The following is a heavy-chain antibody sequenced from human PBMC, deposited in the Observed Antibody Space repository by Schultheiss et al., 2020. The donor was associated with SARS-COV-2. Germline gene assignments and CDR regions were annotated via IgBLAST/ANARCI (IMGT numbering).Heavy chain of an antibody. D-gene: IGHD4-17*01. CDR3: AREWGGTVTTTNWFDP. Sequence: ASVKVSCKASGYTFTSYGISWVRQAPGQGLEWMGWISAYNGNTNYAQKFQGRVTMTRDTSISTAYMELSRLRSDDTAVYYCAREWGGTVTTTNWFDPWGQGTLVTVSS. CDR1: GYTFTSYG. V-gene: IGHV1-18*01. CDR2: ISAYNGNT. J-gene: IGHJ5*02.